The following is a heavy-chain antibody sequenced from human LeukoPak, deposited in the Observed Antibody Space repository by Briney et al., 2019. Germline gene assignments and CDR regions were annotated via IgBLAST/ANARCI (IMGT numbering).Heavy chain of an antibody. Sequence: SETLSLTCTVSGGSISSYYWSWIRQPPGKGLEWIGYIYYSGSTNYNSSLKSRVTISVDTSKNQFSLKLSSVTAADTAVYYCARYCGGDCPSYYYGMDVWGQGTTVTVSS. CDR3: ARYCGGDCPSYYYGMDV. J-gene: IGHJ6*02. D-gene: IGHD2-21*02. V-gene: IGHV4-59*08. CDR1: GGSISSYY. CDR2: IYYSGST.